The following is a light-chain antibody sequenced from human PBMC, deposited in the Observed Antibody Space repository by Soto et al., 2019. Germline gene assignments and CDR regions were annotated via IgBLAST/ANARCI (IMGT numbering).Light chain of an antibody. CDR2: DAS. CDR1: QSISTY. V-gene: IGKV1-5*01. CDR3: QQYKSFSLT. Sequence: DIQLTQSPSSLPASIGDSVTITCLASQSISTYLIWYQQKPGKAPKLLIYDASSLESGVPSRFSGSGSGTEFSLTISSLQPDDFATYYCQQYKSFSLTFGGGTKVDI. J-gene: IGKJ4*01.